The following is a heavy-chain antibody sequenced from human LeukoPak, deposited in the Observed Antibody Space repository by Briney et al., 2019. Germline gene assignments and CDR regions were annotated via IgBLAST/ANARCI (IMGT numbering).Heavy chain of an antibody. V-gene: IGHV3-23*01. Sequence: SGGSLRLSCAASGFTFSSYAMSWVRQAPGKGLEWVSGISATDGSTSYADSAKGRFTVSRDNSKNTLYLQMNSLRADDTAVYYCARTRHDTSRLPFDPWGQGTLVTVSS. CDR2: ISATDGST. CDR3: ARTRHDTSRLPFDP. D-gene: IGHD3-22*01. CDR1: GFTFSSYA. J-gene: IGHJ5*02.